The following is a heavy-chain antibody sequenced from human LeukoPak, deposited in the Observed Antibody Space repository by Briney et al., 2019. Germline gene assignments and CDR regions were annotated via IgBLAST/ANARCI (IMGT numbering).Heavy chain of an antibody. V-gene: IGHV1-18*01. D-gene: IGHD6-13*01. CDR3: AREVRWADGTSRRKYDY. J-gene: IGHJ4*02. CDR2: ISAYNGNT. CDR1: GYTFTSYG. Sequence: GASVKVSCKASGYTFTSYGISWVRQAPGQGLEWMGWISAYNGNTNYAQKLQGRVTMTTDTSTSTAYMELRSLRSDDTAVYYCAREVRWADGTSRRKYDYWGQGTLVTVSS.